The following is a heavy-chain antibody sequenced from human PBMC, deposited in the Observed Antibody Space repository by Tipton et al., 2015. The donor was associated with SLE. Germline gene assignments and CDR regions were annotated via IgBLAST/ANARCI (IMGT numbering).Heavy chain of an antibody. V-gene: IGHV3-15*01. Sequence: SLRLSCAASGFTFSNAWMSWVRQAPGKGLEWVGRIKSKTDGGTTDYAAPVKGRFTISRDDSKNTLYLQMNSLKTEDTAVYYCTTDYLGQRLVLYLGQGTLVTVSS. CDR3: TTDYLGQRLVLY. D-gene: IGHD6-13*01. J-gene: IGHJ4*02. CDR1: GFTFSNAW. CDR2: IKSKTDGGTT.